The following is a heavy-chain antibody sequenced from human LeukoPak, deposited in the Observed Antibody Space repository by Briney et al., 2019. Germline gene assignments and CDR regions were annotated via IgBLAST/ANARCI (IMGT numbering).Heavy chain of an antibody. CDR1: GYTFTSYD. D-gene: IGHD3-3*01. CDR2: MNPNSGNT. CDR3: ARGFRYYDFWSGNY. V-gene: IGHV1-8*01. J-gene: IGHJ4*02. Sequence: ASVKVSCKASGYTFTSYDINWVRQATGQGLERMGWMNPNSGNTGYAQKFQGRVTMTRNTSISTAYMELSSLRSEDTAVYYCARGFRYYDFWSGNYWGQGTLVTVSS.